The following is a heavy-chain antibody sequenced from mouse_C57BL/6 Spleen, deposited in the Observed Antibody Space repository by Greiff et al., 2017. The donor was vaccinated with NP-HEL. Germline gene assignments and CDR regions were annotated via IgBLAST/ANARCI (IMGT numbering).Heavy chain of an antibody. CDR3: ARDSSSYWYFDG. J-gene: IGHJ1*03. D-gene: IGHD1-1*01. Sequence: EVQGVESGPELVQPGASVKISCKASGYSFTDYNMNWVKQSHGKSLEWIGVINPNYGTTSYNQKFTGKATLFVDQSSITAYMNPNSLTTEDSAVYYCARDSSSYWYFDGWGTGTTITVSS. CDR1: GYSFTDYN. V-gene: IGHV1-39*01. CDR2: INPNYGTT.